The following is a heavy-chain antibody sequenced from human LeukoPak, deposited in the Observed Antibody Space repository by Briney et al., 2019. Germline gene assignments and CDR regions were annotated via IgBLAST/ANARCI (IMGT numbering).Heavy chain of an antibody. Sequence: GGSLRLSCAASGFTFSSYSMNWVRQAPGKGLEWVSAISGSGGSTYYADSVKGRFTISRDNSKNTLYLQMNSLRAEDTAVYYCAKERVTIAYCGGDCYFPLNWFDPWGQGTLVTVSS. CDR2: ISGSGGST. V-gene: IGHV3-23*01. D-gene: IGHD2-21*02. CDR3: AKERVTIAYCGGDCYFPLNWFDP. J-gene: IGHJ5*02. CDR1: GFTFSSYS.